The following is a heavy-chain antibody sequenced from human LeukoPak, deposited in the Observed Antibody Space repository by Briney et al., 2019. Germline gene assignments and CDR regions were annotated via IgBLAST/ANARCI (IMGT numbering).Heavy chain of an antibody. Sequence: VRSLGLSCAASGFTVITNDMTWVRQAPGKGLKWVSVLYSDGNTKYADSVQGRFTISRDNSKNTLYLEMNSLSPDDTAVYYCARGVEPLAANTLAYWGQGTLVTVSS. CDR2: LYSDGNT. CDR3: ARGVEPLAANTLAY. D-gene: IGHD1-14*01. CDR1: GFTVITND. J-gene: IGHJ4*02. V-gene: IGHV3-53*01.